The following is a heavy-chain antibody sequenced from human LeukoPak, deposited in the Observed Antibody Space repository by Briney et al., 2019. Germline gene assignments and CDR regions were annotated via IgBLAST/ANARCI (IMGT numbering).Heavy chain of an antibody. J-gene: IGHJ4*02. CDR3: ARDWKRGYSYGFPFDY. D-gene: IGHD5-18*01. CDR2: INPNSGGT. Sequence: GASVKVSCKASGYTFTGYYMHWVRQAPGQGLEWMGRINPNSGGTNYAQKFQGRVTMTRDTSISTAYMELSRLRSDDTAVYYCARDWKRGYSYGFPFDYWGQGTLVTVSS. V-gene: IGHV1-2*06. CDR1: GYTFTGYY.